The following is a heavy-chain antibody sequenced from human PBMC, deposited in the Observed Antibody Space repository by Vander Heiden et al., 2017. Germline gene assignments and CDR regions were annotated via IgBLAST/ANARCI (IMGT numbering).Heavy chain of an antibody. D-gene: IGHD2-15*01. CDR1: GFPFSFYT. CDR2: ISATGVTI. CDR3: ARDPKLYGAFGPYFDY. Sequence: EVQLVQSGGGLVQPGGSLKPSCGASGFPFSFYTMTWVRQTPGKGLEWISYISATGVTIYYSQSVEGRFTISRDNVKNSLYLQMNNLRDDDTGVYYCARDPKLYGAFGPYFDYWGQGVLVTVAS. V-gene: IGHV3-48*02. J-gene: IGHJ4*02.